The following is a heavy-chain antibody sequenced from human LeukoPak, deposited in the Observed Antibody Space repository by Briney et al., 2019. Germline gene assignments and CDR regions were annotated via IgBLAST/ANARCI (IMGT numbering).Heavy chain of an antibody. CDR1: GGSISSYY. CDR2: IYTSGST. CDR3: ARRELLPTPDAFDI. J-gene: IGHJ3*02. Sequence: SETLSLTCTVSGGSISSYYWSWIRQPAGKGLEWIGRIYTSGSTNYNPSLKSRVTMSVDTSKNQFSLKLSSVTAADTAVYYCARRELLPTPDAFDIWGQGTMVTVSS. V-gene: IGHV4-4*07. D-gene: IGHD3-10*01.